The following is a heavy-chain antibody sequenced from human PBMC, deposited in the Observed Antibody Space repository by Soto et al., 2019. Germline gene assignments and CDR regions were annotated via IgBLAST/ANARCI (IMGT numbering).Heavy chain of an antibody. V-gene: IGHV3-30-3*01. CDR2: ISYDGGNK. Sequence: GSLRLSCAASGFTFSDYAMHWVRQAPGKGLEWVTSISYDGGNKYYADSVKGRFTFSRDNSKNTVYLQMTSLRVEDTAVYYCARGTSLRFFDWPDSWGQGTLVTVSS. CDR3: ARGTSLRFFDWPDS. J-gene: IGHJ5*01. D-gene: IGHD3-9*01. CDR1: GFTFSDYA.